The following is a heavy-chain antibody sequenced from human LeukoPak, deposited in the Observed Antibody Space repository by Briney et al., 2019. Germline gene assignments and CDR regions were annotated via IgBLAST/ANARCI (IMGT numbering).Heavy chain of an antibody. CDR3: ARHMPPAYSSGWYRHFDL. CDR1: GGSISSSSYY. Sequence: SETLSLTCTVSGGSISSSSYYWGRIRQPPGKGLEWIGSIYYSGSTYYNPSLKSRVTISVDTSKNQFSLKLSSVTAADTAVYYCARHMPPAYSSGWYRHFDLWGRGTLVTVSS. D-gene: IGHD6-19*01. CDR2: IYYSGST. J-gene: IGHJ2*01. V-gene: IGHV4-39*01.